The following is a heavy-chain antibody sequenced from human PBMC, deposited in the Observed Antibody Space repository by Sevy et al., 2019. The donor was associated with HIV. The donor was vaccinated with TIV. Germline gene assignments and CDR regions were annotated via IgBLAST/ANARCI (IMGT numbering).Heavy chain of an antibody. CDR2: LNPNTGDT. V-gene: IGHV1-2*02. CDR3: ASCFLNNWFDP. Sequence: ASVKVSCKASGYTFIGYYIHWVRQAPRQGLEYMGWLNPNTGDTNSLQKFQGRVTMTRDTSINTAYMELSRLTSDDTAVYYCASCFLNNWFDPWGQGTLVTVSS. J-gene: IGHJ5*02. D-gene: IGHD2-15*01. CDR1: GYTFIGYY.